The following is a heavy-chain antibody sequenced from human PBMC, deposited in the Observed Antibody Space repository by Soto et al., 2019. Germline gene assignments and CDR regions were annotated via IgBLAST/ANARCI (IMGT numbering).Heavy chain of an antibody. CDR2: IKSKTDGGTT. J-gene: IGHJ4*02. Sequence: PGGSLRLSCAASGFTFSNAWMSWVRQAPGKGLEWVGRIKSKTDGGTTDYAAPVKGRFTISRDDSKNTLYLQMNSLRAEDTAVYYCAKDPHIVVVTAISYFDYWGQGTLVTVSS. V-gene: IGHV3-15*01. CDR1: GFTFSNAW. CDR3: AKDPHIVVVTAISYFDY. D-gene: IGHD2-21*02.